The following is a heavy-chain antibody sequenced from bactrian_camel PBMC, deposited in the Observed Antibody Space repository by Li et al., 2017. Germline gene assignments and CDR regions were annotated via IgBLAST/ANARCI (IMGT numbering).Heavy chain of an antibody. Sequence: HVQLVESGGGSVQSGGSLRLSCVASGDTYSRHCMGWFRQAPGQEREAVATISDGSTTYANPVKGRFTVSQDNAKNTVYLQMNSLKSEDTALYYCAAGKWYTDEYLYWGQGTQVTVS. CDR1: GDTYSRHC. D-gene: IGHD6*01. J-gene: IGHJ4*01. V-gene: IGHV3S53*01. CDR3: AAGKWYTDEYLY. CDR2: ISDGST.